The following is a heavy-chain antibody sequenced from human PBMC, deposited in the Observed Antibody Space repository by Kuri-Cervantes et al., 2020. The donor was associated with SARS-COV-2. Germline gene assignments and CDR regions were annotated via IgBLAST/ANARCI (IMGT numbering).Heavy chain of an antibody. J-gene: IGHJ5*02. CDR2: IYPGDSDT. Sequence: GESLKISCKGSGYSFTSYWIGWVRQMPGKGLEWMGIIYPGDSDTKYSPSFQGQVTISADKSTSTAYLQWSSLKASDTAMYYCARLVDIVVVPAAQRGWFDPWGQGTLVTVSS. CDR1: GYSFTSYW. CDR3: ARLVDIVVVPAAQRGWFDP. D-gene: IGHD2-2*01. V-gene: IGHV5-51*01.